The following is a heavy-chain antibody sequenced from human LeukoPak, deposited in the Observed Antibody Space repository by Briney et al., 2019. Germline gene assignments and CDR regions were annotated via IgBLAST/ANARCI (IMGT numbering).Heavy chain of an antibody. D-gene: IGHD5-18*01. V-gene: IGHV4-61*01. CDR2: IYYSGST. CDR3: ARGLGHSAGYSYGSPYYGMDV. J-gene: IGHJ6*02. Sequence: SETLSLTCTVSGGSISSSSYYWSWIRQPPGKGLEWIGYIYYSGSTNYNPSLKSRVTISVDTSKNQFSLKLSSVTAADTAVYYCARGLGHSAGYSYGSPYYGMDVWGQGTTVTVSS. CDR1: GGSISSSSYY.